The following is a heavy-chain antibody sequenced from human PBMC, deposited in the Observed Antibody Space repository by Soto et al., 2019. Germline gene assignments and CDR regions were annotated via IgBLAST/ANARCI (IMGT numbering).Heavy chain of an antibody. J-gene: IGHJ6*02. Sequence: QVQLQESGPGLVKPSETLSLTCTVSGGSISSYYWSWIRQPPGKGLEWIGYIYYSGSTNYNPSLKSRVTISVATSKNQFSLKLSSVTAADTAVYYCAREGLTGTIGLYYYYGMDVWGQGTTVTVSS. CDR1: GGSISSYY. CDR2: IYYSGST. D-gene: IGHD1-7*01. V-gene: IGHV4-59*01. CDR3: AREGLTGTIGLYYYYGMDV.